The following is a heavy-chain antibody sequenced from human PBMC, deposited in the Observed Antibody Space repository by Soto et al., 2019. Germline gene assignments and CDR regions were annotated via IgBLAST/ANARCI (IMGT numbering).Heavy chain of an antibody. V-gene: IGHV2-5*02. CDR2: IYWDDDK. J-gene: IGHJ1*01. D-gene: IGHD2-2*03. CDR1: GFSLSTSGVG. Sequence: QITLKESGPTLVNPTQTLTLTCTFSGFSLSTSGVGVGWIRQPPGKALEWLALIYWDDDKRYSPSLKSRLTITKDTSKNQVVLTMTNMDPVDTATYYCALDIVVVPAAAEYFQHWGQGTLVTVSS. CDR3: ALDIVVVPAAAEYFQH.